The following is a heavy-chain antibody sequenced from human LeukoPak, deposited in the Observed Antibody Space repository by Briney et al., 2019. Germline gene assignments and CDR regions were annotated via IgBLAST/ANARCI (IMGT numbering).Heavy chain of an antibody. CDR2: IYTSGST. J-gene: IGHJ4*02. CDR1: GGSFSGYY. Sequence: SETLSLTCAVYGGSFSGYYWSWIRQPAGKGLEWIGRIYTSGSTNYNPSLKSRVTMSVDTSKNQFSLKLSSVTAADTAVYYCARVRTPGPPYFDYWGQGTLVTVSS. V-gene: IGHV4-59*10. CDR3: ARVRTPGPPYFDY. D-gene: IGHD2-15*01.